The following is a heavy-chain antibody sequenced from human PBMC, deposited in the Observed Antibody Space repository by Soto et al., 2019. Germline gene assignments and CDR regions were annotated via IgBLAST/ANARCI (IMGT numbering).Heavy chain of an antibody. CDR2: IYWDDDK. D-gene: IGHD3-16*01. CDR3: VNRDHTPYVFDI. V-gene: IGHV2-5*02. J-gene: IGHJ3*02. CDR1: GFSLTTSAMA. Sequence: QITLKESGPTLVKPTETLTLTCTFSGFSLTTSAMAVAWIRQPPGKALEWLALIYWDDDKRYSPSLKSRLTIPKDTSKSQVVLTMTNMDPMDTATYYCVNRDHTPYVFDIWGQGTMITVSS.